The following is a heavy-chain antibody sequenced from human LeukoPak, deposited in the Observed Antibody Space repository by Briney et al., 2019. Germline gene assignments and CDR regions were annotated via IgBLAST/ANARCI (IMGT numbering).Heavy chain of an antibody. CDR1: GSTFTNYL. V-gene: IGHV5-51*01. CDR2: VYPDDSDP. Sequence: PGEFLKISCTCSGSTFTNYLIAWVRQMPGKGLEWMGIVYPDDSDPRYSPSFQSQVTPSADKSISTAYLEWSSLKASDTAMYYCATNHDYGDFPFDYWGQGTLVTVSS. CDR3: ATNHDYGDFPFDY. J-gene: IGHJ4*02. D-gene: IGHD4-17*01.